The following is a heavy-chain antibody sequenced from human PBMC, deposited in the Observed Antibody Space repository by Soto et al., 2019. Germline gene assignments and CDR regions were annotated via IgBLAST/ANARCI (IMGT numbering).Heavy chain of an antibody. V-gene: IGHV3-23*01. CDR2: VSGAGITT. CDR1: GFTLSNFA. J-gene: IGHJ4*01. CDR3: VKGRLRGLDNRNFDY. Sequence: PGGSLRLSCAASGFTLSNFAMSWVRQAPGKGLEWVSVVSGAGITTKYAASVKGRFTVSRDNSKNTLSLQLASLRVEDTGIYYCVKGRLRGLDNRNFDYWGHGTLVTVSS. D-gene: IGHD4-17*01.